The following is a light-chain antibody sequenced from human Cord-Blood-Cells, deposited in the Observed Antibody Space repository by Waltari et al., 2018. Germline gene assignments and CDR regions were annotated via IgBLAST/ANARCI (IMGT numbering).Light chain of an antibody. Sequence: QSALTQPRSVSGSPGQSVTISCTGTSSDVGGYNYVSWYQQHPGKAPKLMIDDVSKRPAGVLDRFSGAKSGNTASLTISGLQAEDEADYYCCSYAGSYTWVFGGGTKLTVL. CDR2: DVS. V-gene: IGLV2-11*01. CDR3: CSYAGSYTWV. CDR1: SSDVGGYNY. J-gene: IGLJ3*02.